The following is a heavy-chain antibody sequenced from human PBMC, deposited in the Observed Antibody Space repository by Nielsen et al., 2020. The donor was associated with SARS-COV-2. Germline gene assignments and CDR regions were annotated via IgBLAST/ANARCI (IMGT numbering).Heavy chain of an antibody. V-gene: IGHV1-24*01. D-gene: IGHD3-10*01. CDR1: GYTLTELS. J-gene: IGHJ4*02. CDR3: ARVYYGSGSYYEDY. Sequence: ASVKVSCKVSGYTLTELSMHWVRQAPGKGLEWMGGFDPEDGETIYAQKFQGRVTMTEDTSTDTAYMELSSLRSDDTAVYYCARVYYGSGSYYEDYWGQGTLVTVSS. CDR2: FDPEDGET.